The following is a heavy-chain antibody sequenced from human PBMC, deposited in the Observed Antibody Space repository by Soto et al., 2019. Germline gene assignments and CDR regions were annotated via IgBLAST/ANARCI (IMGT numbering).Heavy chain of an antibody. CDR3: ARDSGPYDSSGKSY. CDR2: ISSSGSTI. D-gene: IGHD3-22*01. V-gene: IGHV3-48*03. J-gene: IGHJ4*02. CDR1: GFTFSSYE. Sequence: VGSLRLSCAASGFTFSSYEMNWVRQAPGKGLEWVSYISSSGSTIYYADSVKGRFTISRDNAKNSLYLQMNSLRAEDTAVYYCARDSGPYDSSGKSYWGQGTLVTVSS.